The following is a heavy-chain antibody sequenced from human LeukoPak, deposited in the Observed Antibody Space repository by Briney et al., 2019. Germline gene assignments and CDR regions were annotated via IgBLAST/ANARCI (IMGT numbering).Heavy chain of an antibody. CDR1: GFTFSSYS. J-gene: IGHJ6*02. CDR2: ISSSSSTI. CDR3: ARVGDPYYYDSSGLMDV. V-gene: IGHV3-48*02. Sequence: GGSLRLSRAASGFTFSSYSMNWVRQAPGKGLEWVSYISSSSSTIYYADSVKGRFTISRDNAKNSLYLQMNSLRDEDTAVYYCARVGDPYYYDSSGLMDVWGQGTTVTVSS. D-gene: IGHD3-22*01.